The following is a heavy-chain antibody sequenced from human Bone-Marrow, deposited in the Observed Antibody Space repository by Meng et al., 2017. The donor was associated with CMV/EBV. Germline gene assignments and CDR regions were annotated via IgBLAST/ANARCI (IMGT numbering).Heavy chain of an antibody. Sequence: GESLKISCAASGFTFVTYGMSWVRQAPGKGLEWVSSLSDDGDTTYLADSVKGRFTISRDNSINTLYLQLNSLRADDTAVYYCAKLNDFWSGYPQAGYFDYWRQGALVTVSS. D-gene: IGHD3-3*01. CDR1: GFTFVTYG. CDR3: AKLNDFWSGYPQAGYFDY. CDR2: LSDDGDTT. V-gene: IGHV3-23*01. J-gene: IGHJ4*02.